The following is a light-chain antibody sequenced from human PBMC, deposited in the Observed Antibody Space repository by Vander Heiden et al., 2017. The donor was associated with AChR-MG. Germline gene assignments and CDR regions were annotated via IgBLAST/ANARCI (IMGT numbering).Light chain of an antibody. J-gene: IGKJ1*01. V-gene: IGKV3-20*01. Sequence: EIVLTQSPGTLSLSPGERATLSCRASQSVSSSSLAWYRQQPGQAPRLLIYGASFRATGISDRVSGSGSGTDFTLTINRLEPEDFAVYYCQQYGSSPWTFGQGSKVEIK. CDR2: GAS. CDR3: QQYGSSPWT. CDR1: QSVSSSS.